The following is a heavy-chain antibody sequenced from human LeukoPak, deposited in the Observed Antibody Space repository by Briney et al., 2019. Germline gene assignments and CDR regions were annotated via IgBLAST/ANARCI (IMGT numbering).Heavy chain of an antibody. CDR2: INPNSGGT. Sequence: ATVKVSCKASGYTFTGYYMHWVRQAPGQGLEWMGWINPNSGGTNYAQKFQGRVTMTRDTSISTAYMELSRLRSDDTAVYYCARDPMTPHPSLTRQAQYYFDYWGQGTLVTVSS. D-gene: IGHD6-6*01. CDR3: ARDPMTPHPSLTRQAQYYFDY. V-gene: IGHV1-2*02. J-gene: IGHJ4*02. CDR1: GYTFTGYY.